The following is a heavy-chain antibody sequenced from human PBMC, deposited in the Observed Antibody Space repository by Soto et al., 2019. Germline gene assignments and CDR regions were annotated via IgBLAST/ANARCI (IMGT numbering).Heavy chain of an antibody. Sequence: GASVKVSCKASGGTFSSYAISWVRQAPGQGLEWMGGIIPIFGTANYAQKFQGRVTITADESTSTAYMELNSLRSEDTAVYYLARARSVYYYDSSGCGFEIWGQGKMVTVSS. V-gene: IGHV1-69*13. D-gene: IGHD3-22*01. CDR2: IIPIFGTA. CDR3: ARARSVYYYDSSGCGFEI. CDR1: GGTFSSYA. J-gene: IGHJ3*02.